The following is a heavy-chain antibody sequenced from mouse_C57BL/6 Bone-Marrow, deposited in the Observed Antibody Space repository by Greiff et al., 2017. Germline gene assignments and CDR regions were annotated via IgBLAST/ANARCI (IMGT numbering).Heavy chain of an antibody. Sequence: VQLQQSGAELARPGASVKMSCKASGYTFTSYGISWVKQRTGQGLEWIGEIYTRSGNTYYNEKFKGKATLTADKSSSTAYMELRSLTSEYSAVYFCAKSGYGYYCYFDDWGQGTTLTVSS. J-gene: IGHJ2*01. CDR2: IYTRSGNT. CDR1: GYTFTSYG. D-gene: IGHD2-3*01. V-gene: IGHV1-81*01. CDR3: AKSGYGYYCYFDD.